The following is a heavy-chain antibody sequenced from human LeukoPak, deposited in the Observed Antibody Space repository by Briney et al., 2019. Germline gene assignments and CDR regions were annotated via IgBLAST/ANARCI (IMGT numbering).Heavy chain of an antibody. V-gene: IGHV4-39*01. CDR3: ARVVKWGDAFDI. J-gene: IGHJ3*02. CDR2: IYYSGST. CDR1: GGSISSSSYY. D-gene: IGHD1-26*01. Sequence: PSETLSLTCTVSGGSISSSSYYWGWIRQPPGKGLEWIGSIYYSGSTYYNPSLKSRVTISVDTSKNQFSLKLSSVTAADTAVYYCARVVKWGDAFDIWGQGTMVTVSS.